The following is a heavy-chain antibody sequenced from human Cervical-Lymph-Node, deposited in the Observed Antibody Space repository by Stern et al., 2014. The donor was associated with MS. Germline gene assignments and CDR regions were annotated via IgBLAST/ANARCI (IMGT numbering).Heavy chain of an antibody. D-gene: IGHD3-3*01. CDR2: IQEDGSEK. Sequence: EVQLVESGGGLVQPGGSLRPSCAASGFTFRTYWMTWVPQAPGKGLQWVASIQEDGSEKYSVDAVRGRFMISRDNAKNSLTLQMNSLRAEDTAVYYCARIGGDFWSGKSWFDFWGQGTLVTVSS. CDR3: ARIGGDFWSGKSWFDF. CDR1: GFTFRTYW. V-gene: IGHV3-7*01. J-gene: IGHJ5*01.